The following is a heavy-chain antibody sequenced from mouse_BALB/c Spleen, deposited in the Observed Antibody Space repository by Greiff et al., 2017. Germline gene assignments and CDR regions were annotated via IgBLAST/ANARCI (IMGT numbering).Heavy chain of an antibody. D-gene: IGHD1-1*01. CDR1: GYTFTSYV. CDR3: ARDYYGSSYGYFDV. Sequence: VQLQQSGPELVKPGASVKMSCKASGYTFTSYVMHWVKQKPGQGLEWIGYINPYNDGTKYNEKFKGKATLTSDKSSSTAYMELRSLTSEDAAVYYCARDYYGSSYGYFDVWGAGTTVTVSS. V-gene: IGHV1-14*01. J-gene: IGHJ1*01. CDR2: INPYNDGT.